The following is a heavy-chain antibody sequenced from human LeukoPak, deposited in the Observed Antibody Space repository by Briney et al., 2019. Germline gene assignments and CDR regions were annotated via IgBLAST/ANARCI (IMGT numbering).Heavy chain of an antibody. V-gene: IGHV4-39*01. CDR3: ATLQGIVDY. Sequence: PSETLSLTCTVSGGSISSSSYYWGWIRQPPRKGLEWIGSIYYSGSTYYNPSLKSRVTISVDTSKNQFSLKLSSVTAADTAVYYCATLQGIVDYWGQGTLVTVSS. D-gene: IGHD1-26*01. CDR1: GGSISSSSYY. CDR2: IYYSGST. J-gene: IGHJ4*02.